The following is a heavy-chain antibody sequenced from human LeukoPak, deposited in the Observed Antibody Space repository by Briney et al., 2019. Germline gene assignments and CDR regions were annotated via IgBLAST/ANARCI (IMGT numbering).Heavy chain of an antibody. V-gene: IGHV4-59*12. D-gene: IGHD6-13*01. CDR3: ARIAAAGTPYYYYYMDV. J-gene: IGHJ6*03. CDR2: IYYSGST. CDR1: GGSISSYY. Sequence: SETLSLTCTVSGGSISSYYWSWIRQPPGKGLEWMGYIYYSGSTNYNPSLRSRVTISVDTSKNQFSLKLSSVTAADTAVYYCARIAAAGTPYYYYYMDVWGKGTTVTVSS.